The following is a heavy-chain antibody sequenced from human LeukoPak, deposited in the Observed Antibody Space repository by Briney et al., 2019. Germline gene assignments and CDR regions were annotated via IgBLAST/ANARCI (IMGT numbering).Heavy chain of an antibody. V-gene: IGHV3-7*01. J-gene: IGHJ4*02. CDR2: IKQDGSEK. CDR3: ARDSSGYHTAGFDY. Sequence: GGSLRLSCAASGFTFSSYWMSWVRQAPGKGLEWVANIKQDGSEKYYVDSVKGRFTISRDNAKNSLYLQMNSLRAEDTAVYYCARDSSGYHTAGFDYWGQGTLVTVSS. CDR1: GFTFSSYW. D-gene: IGHD3-22*01.